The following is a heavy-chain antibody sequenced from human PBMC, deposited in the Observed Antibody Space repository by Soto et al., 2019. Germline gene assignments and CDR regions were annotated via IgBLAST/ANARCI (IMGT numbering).Heavy chain of an antibody. Sequence: ASVKVSCKVSGYTLTELSMHWVRQAPGKGLEWMGGFDPEDGETIYAQKFQGGVTMTEDTSTDTAYMELSSLRSEDTAGYSCATADSSSSKAFDIWGQGTMVTVSS. D-gene: IGHD6-6*01. CDR1: GYTLTELS. CDR3: ATADSSSSKAFDI. J-gene: IGHJ3*02. CDR2: FDPEDGET. V-gene: IGHV1-24*01.